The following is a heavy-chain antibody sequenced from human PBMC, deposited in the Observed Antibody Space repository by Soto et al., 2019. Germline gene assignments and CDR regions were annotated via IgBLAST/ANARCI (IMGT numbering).Heavy chain of an antibody. CDR2: IKSKTDGGTT. D-gene: IGHD6-19*01. CDR1: GFTFSNAW. Sequence: EVQLVESGGGLVKPGGSLRLSCAASGFTFSNAWMSWVRQAPGKGLEWVGRIKSKTDGGTTDYAAPAKGRFTISRDDSTIXLXQKINSLKTEDTAVYNCTTDPRRFSDSSGWYSSMDVWGQGTTVTVSS. V-gene: IGHV3-15*01. J-gene: IGHJ6*02. CDR3: TTDPRRFSDSSGWYSSMDV.